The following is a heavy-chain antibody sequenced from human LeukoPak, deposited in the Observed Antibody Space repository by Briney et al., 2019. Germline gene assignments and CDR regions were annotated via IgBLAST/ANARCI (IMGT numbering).Heavy chain of an antibody. V-gene: IGHV4-30-2*01. Sequence: SETLSLTCAVSGGSISSGGYSWSWIRQPPGKGLEWIGYIYHSGSTYYNPSLKSRVTISVDRSKNQFSLKLSSVTAADTAVYYCARHPQGGRAAAGTYYYGMDVWGQGTTVTVSS. CDR3: ARHPQGGRAAAGTYYYGMDV. CDR1: GGSISSGGYS. CDR2: IYHSGST. J-gene: IGHJ6*02. D-gene: IGHD6-13*01.